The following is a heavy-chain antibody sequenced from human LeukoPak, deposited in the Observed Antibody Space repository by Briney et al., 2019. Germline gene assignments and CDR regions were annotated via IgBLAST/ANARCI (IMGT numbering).Heavy chain of an antibody. CDR2: ISAYNGNT. V-gene: IGHV1-18*01. D-gene: IGHD2-2*01. CDR1: GYTFTSYG. J-gene: IGHJ6*04. CDR3: ARDSGGDLMPAAMSYYYYGMDV. Sequence: GASVKVSCKASGYTFTSYGLHWVRQAPGQGLEWMGWISAYNGNTNYAQKLQGRVTMTTDTSTSTAYMELRSLRSDDTAVYYCARDSGGDLMPAAMSYYYYGMDVWGKGTTVTVSS.